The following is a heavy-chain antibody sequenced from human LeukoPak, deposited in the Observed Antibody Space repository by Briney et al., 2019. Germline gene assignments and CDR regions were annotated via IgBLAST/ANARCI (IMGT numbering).Heavy chain of an antibody. Sequence: PGGSLRLSCAASGFTFDRSWMSWVRQAPGKGLEGVANIKQDGSEVYYVDSVEGRFTVSRDNAKNSLSLQMNSLRGEDTAVYYCVRALGSSSSDFWGQGTLVTVSS. J-gene: IGHJ4*02. D-gene: IGHD6-6*01. V-gene: IGHV3-7*01. CDR1: GFTFDRSW. CDR2: IKQDGSEV. CDR3: VRALGSSSSDF.